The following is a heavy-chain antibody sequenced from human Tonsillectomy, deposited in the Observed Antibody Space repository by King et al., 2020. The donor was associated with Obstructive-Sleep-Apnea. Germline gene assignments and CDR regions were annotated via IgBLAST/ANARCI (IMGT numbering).Heavy chain of an antibody. D-gene: IGHD6-13*01. CDR3: AKSSGVAAAGTYPLDY. J-gene: IGHJ4*02. CDR2: VRYDGGYE. Sequence: VQLVESGGGVVQPGGSLRLSCAASNFTFSSYGMHWVRQAPGKGLEWGAFVRYDGGYEYYADSVKGRFTISRDNSKNTLYVQMNSLRVEDTAVYYCAKSSGVAAAGTYPLDYWGQGTLVTVSS. V-gene: IGHV3-30*02. CDR1: NFTFSSYG.